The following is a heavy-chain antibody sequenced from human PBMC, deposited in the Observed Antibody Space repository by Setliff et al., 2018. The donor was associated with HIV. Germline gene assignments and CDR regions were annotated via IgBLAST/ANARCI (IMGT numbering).Heavy chain of an antibody. Sequence: PGESLKISCAASGFTFSDCSMNWVRQAPGKGLEWISYITSTGSTIFYADSVKGRFAISRDNSKNSLYLQMNSLGAEDTAVYFCVSSSGGSPYWGQGTLVTVSS. J-gene: IGHJ4*02. D-gene: IGHD2-15*01. V-gene: IGHV3-48*04. CDR1: GFTFSDCS. CDR2: ITSTGSTI. CDR3: VSSSGGSPY.